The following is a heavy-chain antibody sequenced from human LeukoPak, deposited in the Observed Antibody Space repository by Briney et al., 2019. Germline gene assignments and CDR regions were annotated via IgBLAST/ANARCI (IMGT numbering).Heavy chain of an antibody. V-gene: IGHV5-51*01. Sequence: GESLKISCKGSGYSFTSYWIGWVRQMPGKGLEWMGIIYPGDSDTRYSPSFQGQVTISADKSISTAYLQWSSLKASDTAMYYCARLFLPYSSSLNWFDPWGQGTLVTVSS. J-gene: IGHJ5*02. CDR3: ARLFLPYSSSLNWFDP. CDR2: IYPGDSDT. CDR1: GYSFTSYW. D-gene: IGHD6-13*01.